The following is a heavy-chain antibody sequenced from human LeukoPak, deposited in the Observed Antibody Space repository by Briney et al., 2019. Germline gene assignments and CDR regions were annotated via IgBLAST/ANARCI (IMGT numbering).Heavy chain of an antibody. CDR1: GGSISSYY. D-gene: IGHD3-22*01. V-gene: IGHV4-59*01. CDR3: ARVGGYYYDRPLDYFDY. CDR2: IYYSGST. J-gene: IGHJ4*02. Sequence: SETLSLTCTVSGGSISSYYWSWIRQPPGKGLEWIGYIYYSGSTNYNPSLKSRVTISVDTSKNQFSLKLSSVTAADTAVYYCARVGGYYYDRPLDYFDYWGQGTLVTVSS.